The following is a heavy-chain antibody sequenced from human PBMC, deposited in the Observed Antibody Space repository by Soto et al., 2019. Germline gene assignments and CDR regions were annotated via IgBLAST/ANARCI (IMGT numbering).Heavy chain of an antibody. CDR3: AKGPGLIVVVPAAPSNWFDP. CDR1: GFTFSSYA. V-gene: IGHV3-23*01. J-gene: IGHJ5*02. D-gene: IGHD2-2*01. Sequence: GGSLRLSCAASGFTFSSYAMSWVRQAPGKGLEWVSAISGSGGSTYYADSVKGRFTISRDNSKNTLYLQMNSLRAEDTAVYYCAKGPGLIVVVPAAPSNWFDPWGQGTLVTVSS. CDR2: ISGSGGST.